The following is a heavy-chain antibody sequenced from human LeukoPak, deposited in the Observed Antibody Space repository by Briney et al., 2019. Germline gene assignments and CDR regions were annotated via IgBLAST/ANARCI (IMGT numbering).Heavy chain of an antibody. J-gene: IGHJ4*02. CDR2: ISSSSSYI. V-gene: IGHV3-21*01. CDR3: AKEARITIFGVVITPPHFDY. D-gene: IGHD3-3*01. CDR1: GFTFSSYS. Sequence: PGGSLRLSCAASGFTFSSYSMNWVRQAPGKGLEWVSSISSSSSYIYYADSVKGRFTISRDNSKNTLYLQMNSLRAEDTAVYYCAKEARITIFGVVITPPHFDYWGQGTLVTVSS.